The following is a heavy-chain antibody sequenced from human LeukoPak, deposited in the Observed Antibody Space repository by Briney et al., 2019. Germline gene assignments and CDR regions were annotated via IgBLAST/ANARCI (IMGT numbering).Heavy chain of an antibody. CDR3: ARDTLLYADSPDAFDM. D-gene: IGHD4-17*01. CDR2: ICSSGSTV. J-gene: IGHJ3*02. CDR1: GFTFSTYS. Sequence: GGSLRLSCAASGFTFSTYSMNWVRQAPGKGLEWVSYICSSGSTVYYADSVKGRFTISRDNAKKSLYLQMNSLRDEDTAVYYCARDTLLYADSPDAFDMWGQGTMVTVSS. V-gene: IGHV3-48*02.